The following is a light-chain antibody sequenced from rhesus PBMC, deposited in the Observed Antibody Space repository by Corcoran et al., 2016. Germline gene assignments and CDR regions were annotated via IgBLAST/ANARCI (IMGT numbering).Light chain of an antibody. CDR3: LQYNSDPYS. J-gene: IGKJ2*01. CDR1: QVISTY. CDR2: AAS. V-gene: IGKV1-43*02. Sequence: DIQMTQSPSSLSASVGDRVTITCRASQVISTYLNWYKQKPGKAPKRLIYAASSLESGVPSRFSGSGSGTDFTLTSSSLQPEDFATDYCLQYNSDPYSFGQGTKVEIK.